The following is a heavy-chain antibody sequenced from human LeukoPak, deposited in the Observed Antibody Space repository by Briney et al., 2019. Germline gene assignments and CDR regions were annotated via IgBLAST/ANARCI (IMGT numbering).Heavy chain of an antibody. J-gene: IGHJ4*02. Sequence: PGGSLRLSCAASGFTFSTYAMHWVRQAPGKGLEGVAFIRYDGSNKYYADSVKGRFTISRDNSKNTLYLQMNSLRAEDTAVYYCAKVGKSDRNNFFTTKEKQLDYWGQGTPLTVSS. V-gene: IGHV3-30*02. CDR2: IRYDGSNK. CDR3: AKVGKSDRNNFFTTKEKQLDY. D-gene: IGHD1/OR15-1a*01. CDR1: GFTFSTYA.